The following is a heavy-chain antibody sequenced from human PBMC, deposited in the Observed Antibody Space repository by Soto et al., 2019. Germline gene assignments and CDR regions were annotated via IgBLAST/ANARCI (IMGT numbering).Heavy chain of an antibody. CDR1: GFTFSAYA. D-gene: IGHD3-22*01. Sequence: GGSLRLSCAASGFTFSAYAMHWVRQAPGKGLEWVSVISGTGDTTYYADSVKGRFTISRDNSKKTLFLQMTGLRAEDTAVYYCAKGGRYYEGSGYWEHFFDSWGQGTLVTVS. CDR3: AKGGRYYEGSGYWEHFFDS. J-gene: IGHJ4*02. CDR2: ISGTGDTT. V-gene: IGHV3-23*01.